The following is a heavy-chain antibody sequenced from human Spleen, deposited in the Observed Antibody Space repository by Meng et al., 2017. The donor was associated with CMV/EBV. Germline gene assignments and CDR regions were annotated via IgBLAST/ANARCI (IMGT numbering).Heavy chain of an antibody. CDR2: IRSKAYGGTT. CDR3: ARVSRVVVAATPMDV. V-gene: IGHV3-49*04. CDR1: GFTFGDYA. D-gene: IGHD2-15*01. J-gene: IGHJ6*02. Sequence: GGSLRLSCTASGFTFGDYAMSWVRQAPGKGLEWVGFIRSKAYGGTTEYAASVKGRFTISRDDSKSIAYLQMNSLKTEDTAVYYCARVSRVVVAATPMDVWGQGTTVTVSS.